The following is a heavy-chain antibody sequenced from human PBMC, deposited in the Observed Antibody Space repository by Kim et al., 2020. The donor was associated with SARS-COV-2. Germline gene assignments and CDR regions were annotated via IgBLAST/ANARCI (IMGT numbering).Heavy chain of an antibody. D-gene: IGHD3-22*01. Sequence: NSPPSQGQVTISADKSISTAYLQWSSLKASDTAMYYCVRLSSGYRNWFDPWGQGTLVTVSS. J-gene: IGHJ5*02. CDR3: VRLSSGYRNWFDP. V-gene: IGHV5-51*01.